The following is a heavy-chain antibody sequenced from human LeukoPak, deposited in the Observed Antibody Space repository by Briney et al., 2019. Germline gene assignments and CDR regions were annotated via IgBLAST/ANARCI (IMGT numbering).Heavy chain of an antibody. CDR1: GFIFSSYW. CDR2: IKQDGSEK. J-gene: IGHJ4*02. Sequence: PGGSLRLSCAASGFIFSSYWMTWVRQAPGKGLEWVANIKQDGSEKYYVDSVKGRFTISRDNAKNSLYLQMNSLRAEDTAVCYCARARYCSGGTRRMWDYWGQGTLVTVSS. D-gene: IGHD2-15*01. V-gene: IGHV3-7*04. CDR3: ARARYCSGGTRRMWDY.